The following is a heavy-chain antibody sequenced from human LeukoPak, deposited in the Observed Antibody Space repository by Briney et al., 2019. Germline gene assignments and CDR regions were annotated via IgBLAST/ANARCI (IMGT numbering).Heavy chain of an antibody. CDR1: GFTFSSYS. D-gene: IGHD5-12*01. CDR3: TTSTGYDYLFDY. CDR2: IKSKTDGGTT. Sequence: GGSLRLSCAASGFTFSSYSMSWVRQAPGKGLEWVGRIKSKTDGGTTDYAAPVKGRFTISRDDSKNTLYLQMNSLKTEDTAAYYCTTSTGYDYLFDYWGQGTLVTVSS. V-gene: IGHV3-15*01. J-gene: IGHJ4*02.